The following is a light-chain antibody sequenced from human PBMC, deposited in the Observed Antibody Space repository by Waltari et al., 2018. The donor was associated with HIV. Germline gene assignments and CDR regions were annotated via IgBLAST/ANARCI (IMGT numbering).Light chain of an antibody. J-gene: IGKJ5*01. CDR1: ESELSPSNNVNY. CDR3: QQYYSTPT. V-gene: IGKV4-1*01. CDR2: EAS. Sequence: DIVLTQSPETLSVSLGERAAIHATSEESELSPSNNVNYFAWYQQRPGQPPTLLFSEASSRSSGVPARFTASGSRTDFTLTIDDLQADDVAVYFCQQYYSTPTFGRGTQLV.